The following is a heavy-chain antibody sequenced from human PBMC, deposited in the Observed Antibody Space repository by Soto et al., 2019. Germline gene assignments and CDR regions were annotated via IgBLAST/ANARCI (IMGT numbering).Heavy chain of an antibody. CDR1: GGSVSSGSYY. V-gene: IGHV4-61*01. CDR2: IYYSGST. Sequence: SETLSLTCTVSGGSVSSGSYYWSWIRQPPRKGLEWIGYIYYSGSTNYNPSLKSRVTISVDTSKNQSSLKLSSVTAADTAVYYCAREGYYDSSGDYLFDYWGQGTLVTVSS. CDR3: AREGYYDSSGDYLFDY. J-gene: IGHJ4*02. D-gene: IGHD3-22*01.